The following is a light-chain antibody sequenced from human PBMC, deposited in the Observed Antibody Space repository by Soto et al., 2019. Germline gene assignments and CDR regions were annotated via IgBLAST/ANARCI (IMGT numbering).Light chain of an antibody. Sequence: EVVLTQSPGTLSWSPGERATLSCRASQSVSRTYLAWYQQKPGQAPRLLIYDASSRATGIPDRFSGSGSGTDFLLTISRLEPDDFAVYYCQDYGGSRTFGQGTKVEFK. J-gene: IGKJ1*01. CDR1: QSVSRTY. CDR2: DAS. CDR3: QDYGGSRT. V-gene: IGKV3-20*01.